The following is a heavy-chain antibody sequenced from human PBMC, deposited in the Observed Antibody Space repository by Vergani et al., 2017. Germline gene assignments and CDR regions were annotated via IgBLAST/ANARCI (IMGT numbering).Heavy chain of an antibody. D-gene: IGHD3-22*01. CDR1: GYTLTELS. V-gene: IGHV1-24*01. CDR3: ATDYDSSGVGAQTDAFDI. CDR2: FDPEDGET. J-gene: IGHJ3*02. Sequence: QVQLVQSGAEVKKPGASVKVSCKVSGYTLTELSMHWVRQAPGKGLECMGGFDPEDGETIYAQKFQGRVTMTEDTSTDTAYMELSSLRSEDTAVYYCATDYDSSGVGAQTDAFDIWGQGTMVTVSS.